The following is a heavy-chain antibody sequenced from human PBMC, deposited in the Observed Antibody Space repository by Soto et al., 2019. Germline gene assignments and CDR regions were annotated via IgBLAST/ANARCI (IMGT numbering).Heavy chain of an antibody. V-gene: IGHV1-46*01. J-gene: IGHJ3*02. Sequence: ASVKVSCKASGYTFTSYYMHWVRQAPGQGLEWMGIINPSGGSTSYAQKFQGRVTMTRDTSTSTVYMELSSLRSEDTAVYYCARDGGDSGSYLGAFEIWGQGTMVTVSS. D-gene: IGHD1-26*01. CDR2: INPSGGST. CDR1: GYTFTSYY. CDR3: ARDGGDSGSYLGAFEI.